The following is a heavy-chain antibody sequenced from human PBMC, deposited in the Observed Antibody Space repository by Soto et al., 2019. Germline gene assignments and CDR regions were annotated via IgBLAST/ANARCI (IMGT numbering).Heavy chain of an antibody. V-gene: IGHV4-61*01. CDR1: DGSVNSGNYY. CDR3: AREEKQLSRYGGDFDY. Sequence: QVQLQESGPGLVKPSETLSLTCTVSDGSVNSGNYYWSWIRQPPGKGLEWIGHIYYIGSTNYNPSLTSRVTISVETYKNQFSLKVTSVTAADTAVYFCAREEKQLSRYGGDFDYWGQGILVTVSS. J-gene: IGHJ4*02. D-gene: IGHD3-16*01. CDR2: IYYIGST.